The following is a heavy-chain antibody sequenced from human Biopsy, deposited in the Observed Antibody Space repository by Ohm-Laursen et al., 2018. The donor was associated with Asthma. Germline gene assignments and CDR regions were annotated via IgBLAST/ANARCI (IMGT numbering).Heavy chain of an antibody. CDR1: GFNLNTHT. J-gene: IGHJ2*01. CDR3: VRDGGINVAPGEWSFDL. CDR2: ISHDGTYK. V-gene: IGHV3-30*04. Sequence: SLRLSCTAAGFNLNTHTLSWVRQAPGKGLAWVSTISHDGTYKGYTDSVKGRFTISRDYSKSSLYLQMNSLKIEDTSTYYCVRDGGINVAPGEWSFDLWSRGTQVTVSS. D-gene: IGHD1-14*01.